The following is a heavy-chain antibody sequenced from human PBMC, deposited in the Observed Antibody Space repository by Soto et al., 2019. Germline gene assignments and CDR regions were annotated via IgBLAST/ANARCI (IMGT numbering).Heavy chain of an antibody. J-gene: IGHJ4*02. CDR1: GYTFTSYG. CDR2: ISAYNGNT. Sequence: QVQLVQSGAEVKKPGASVRVSCKASGYTFTSYGISWVRQAPGQGLEWMGWISAYNGNTNYAQKLQGRVTMTTDTSTSTAYGELRSLRTDDTAVYYCPRYLVGATKGGDYWGQGTLVTVSS. V-gene: IGHV1-18*01. CDR3: PRYLVGATKGGDY. D-gene: IGHD1-26*01.